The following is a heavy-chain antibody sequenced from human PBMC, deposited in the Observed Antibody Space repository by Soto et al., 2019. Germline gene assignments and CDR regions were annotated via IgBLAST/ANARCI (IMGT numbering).Heavy chain of an antibody. CDR2: INHSGST. CDR1: GGSFSGYY. J-gene: IGHJ4*02. CDR3: ARHYYDSSGYYYDDY. Sequence: QVQLQQWGAGLLKPSETLSLTCAVYGGSFSGYYWSWIRQPPGKGLEWIGEINHSGSTNYNPSLKSRVTISVDTSKNQLSLKLSSVTAADTAVYYCARHYYDSSGYYYDDYWGQGTLVTVSS. D-gene: IGHD3-22*01. V-gene: IGHV4-34*01.